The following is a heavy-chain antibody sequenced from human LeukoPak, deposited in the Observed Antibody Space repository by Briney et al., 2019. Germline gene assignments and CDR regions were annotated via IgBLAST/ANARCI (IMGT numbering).Heavy chain of an antibody. V-gene: IGHV3-30*02. CDR2: IRYDGSNK. D-gene: IGHD6-13*01. CDR1: GFTFSNAW. Sequence: GGSLRLSCAASGFTFSNAWMSWVRQAPGKGLEWVAFIRYDGSNKYYADSVKGRFTISRDNSKNTLYLQMNSLRAEDTAVYYCAKIQYSSSYYYYYYMDVWGKGTTVTISS. CDR3: AKIQYSSSYYYYYYMDV. J-gene: IGHJ6*03.